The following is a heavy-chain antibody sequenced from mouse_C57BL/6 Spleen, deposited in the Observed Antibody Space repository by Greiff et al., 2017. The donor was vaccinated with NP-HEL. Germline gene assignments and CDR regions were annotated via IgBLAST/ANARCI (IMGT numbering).Heavy chain of an antibody. CDR2: IHPNSGST. V-gene: IGHV1-64*01. D-gene: IGHD1-1*01. J-gene: IGHJ4*01. CDR1: GYTFTSYW. Sequence: VKLQQPGAELVKPGASVKLSCKASGYTFTSYWMHWVKQRPGQGLEWIGMIHPNSGSTNYNEKFKSKATLTVDKSSSTAYMQLSSLTSEDSAVYYCASTYGSSSYYAMDYWGQGTSVTVST. CDR3: ASTYGSSSYYAMDY.